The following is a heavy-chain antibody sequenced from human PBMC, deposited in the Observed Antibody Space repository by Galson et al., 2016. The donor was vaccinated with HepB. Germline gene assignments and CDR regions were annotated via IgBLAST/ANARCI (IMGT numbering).Heavy chain of an antibody. D-gene: IGHD2-15*01. CDR1: GGSLSTRNW. Sequence: SETLSLTCAVSGGSLSTRNWWSWIRQTPGKGLECIGEIYHTGTTNYNPSLKSRITMSLDKSKNQFSLKLNSVTAADTAVYYCANLGYCSGGDCYSVDWGQGTMVTVSS. CDR3: ANLGYCSGGDCYSVD. CDR2: IYHTGTT. J-gene: IGHJ4*02. V-gene: IGHV4-4*02.